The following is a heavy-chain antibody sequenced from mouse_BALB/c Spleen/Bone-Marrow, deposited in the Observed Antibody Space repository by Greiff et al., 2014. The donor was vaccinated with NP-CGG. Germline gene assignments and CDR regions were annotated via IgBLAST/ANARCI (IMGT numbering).Heavy chain of an antibody. CDR2: INPYNGDT. V-gene: IGHV1-37*01. J-gene: IGHJ4*01. CDR3: GRVSYFTTVGAMDY. Sequence: VQLQQSGPELVKPGASVKISCKASGYSFTGYFMNWVEQSHGKSLEWIGRINPYNGDTFYNQKFKGKATLTVDKSSSTAHMELLSLTSEDSAVYYCGRVSYFTTVGAMDYWGQGTSVTVSS. CDR1: GYSFTGYF. D-gene: IGHD1-1*01.